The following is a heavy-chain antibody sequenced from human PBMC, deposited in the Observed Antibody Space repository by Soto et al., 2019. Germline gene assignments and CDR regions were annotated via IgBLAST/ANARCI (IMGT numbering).Heavy chain of an antibody. CDR1: GFTFSSYG. CDR2: ISYDGSNK. D-gene: IGHD4-4*01. Sequence: VGSLRLSCAASGFTFSSYGMHWVRQAPGKGLEWVAVISYDGSNKYYADSVKGRFTISRDNSKNTLYLQMNSLRAEDTAVYYCAKYSNYLAGMDVWGQGTTVTVSS. J-gene: IGHJ6*02. CDR3: AKYSNYLAGMDV. V-gene: IGHV3-30*18.